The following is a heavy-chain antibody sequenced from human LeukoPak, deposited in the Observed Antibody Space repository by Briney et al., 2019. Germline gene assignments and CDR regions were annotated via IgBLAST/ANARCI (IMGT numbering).Heavy chain of an antibody. CDR1: GGSISSYY. CDR2: IYYSGST. Sequence: SETLSLTCTVSGGSISSYYWSWIRQPPGKGLEWIGYIYYSGSTNYNPSLKSRVTISVDTSKNQFSLKLSSVTAADTAVYYCARYEFWSGLYFDYWGQGTLVTVSS. CDR3: ARYEFWSGLYFDY. D-gene: IGHD3-3*01. V-gene: IGHV4-59*01. J-gene: IGHJ4*02.